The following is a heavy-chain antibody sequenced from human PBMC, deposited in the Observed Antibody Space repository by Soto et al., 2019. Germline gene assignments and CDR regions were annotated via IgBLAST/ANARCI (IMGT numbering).Heavy chain of an antibody. J-gene: IGHJ4*02. CDR2: ISYDGSNK. V-gene: IGHV3-30*18. D-gene: IGHD3-10*01. CDR3: AKVSVRITMVRGVFDY. CDR1: GFTFSSYG. Sequence: GGSLRLSCAASGFTFSSYGMHWVRQAPGKGLEWVAVISYDGSNKYYADSVKGRLTISRDNSKNTLYLQMNSLRAEDTAVYYCAKVSVRITMVRGVFDYWGQGTLVTAPQ.